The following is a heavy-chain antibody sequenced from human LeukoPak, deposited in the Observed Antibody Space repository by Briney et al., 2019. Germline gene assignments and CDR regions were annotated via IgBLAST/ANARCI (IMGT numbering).Heavy chain of an antibody. J-gene: IGHJ5*02. CDR3: ARSTVTTFGVDWFDP. CDR1: GYTFTSYG. CDR2: ISAYNGNT. Sequence: ASVKVSCKASGYTFTSYGIRWVRQAPGQGIEWIGRISAYNGNTNYAHKFHGRVTMTTDTSTSTAYMELRSLRSDDTAVYYCARSTVTTFGVDWFDPWGQGTLVTVSS. V-gene: IGHV1-18*01. D-gene: IGHD4-17*01.